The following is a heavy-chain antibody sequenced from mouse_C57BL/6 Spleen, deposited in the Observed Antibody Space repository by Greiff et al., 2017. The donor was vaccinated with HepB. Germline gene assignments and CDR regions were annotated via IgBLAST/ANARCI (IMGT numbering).Heavy chain of an antibody. CDR3: ARVYYYGSSYWYFDV. J-gene: IGHJ1*03. Sequence: VQLQQPGAELVMPGASVKLSCKASGYTFTSYWMHWVKQRPGQGLEWIGEIEPSDSYTNYNQKFKGKSTLTVDKSSSTAYMQLSSLTSEDSAVYYCARVYYYGSSYWYFDVWGTGTTVTVSS. D-gene: IGHD1-1*01. CDR1: GYTFTSYW. V-gene: IGHV1-69*01. CDR2: IEPSDSYT.